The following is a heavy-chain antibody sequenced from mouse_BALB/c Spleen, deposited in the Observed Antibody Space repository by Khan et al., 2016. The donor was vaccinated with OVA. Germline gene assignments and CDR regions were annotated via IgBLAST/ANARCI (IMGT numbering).Heavy chain of an antibody. CDR2: IWSDGST. D-gene: IGHD2-12*01. CDR1: GFSLTNYG. J-gene: IGHJ4*01. V-gene: IGHV2-6-1*01. Sequence: QVQLQESGPGLVAPSQSLSITCTISGFSLTNYGVHWVRQPPGKGLEWLVVIWSDGSTTYNSALKSRLSISKDNSKSQVFLKINRLQTDDTAMYFCARQPDYRYSIMDYWGQGTSVTVSS. CDR3: ARQPDYRYSIMDY.